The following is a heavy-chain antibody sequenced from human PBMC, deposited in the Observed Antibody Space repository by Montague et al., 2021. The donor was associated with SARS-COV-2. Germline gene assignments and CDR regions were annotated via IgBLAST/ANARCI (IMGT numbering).Heavy chain of an antibody. D-gene: IGHD2-15*01. CDR2: IKQDGSEK. V-gene: IGHV3-7*01. J-gene: IGHJ6*02. CDR1: GFTFSSYW. Sequence: SLRLSCAASGFTFSSYWMSWVRQAPGKGLEWVANIKQDGSEKYYVDSVKGRSTIFRDNAKNSLYLQMNSLRAEDTAVYYCARDSVVVAAMYYYYGMDVWGQGTTVTVSS. CDR3: ARDSVVVAAMYYYYGMDV.